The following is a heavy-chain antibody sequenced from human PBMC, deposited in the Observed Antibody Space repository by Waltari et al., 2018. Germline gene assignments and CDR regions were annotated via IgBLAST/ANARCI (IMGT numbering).Heavy chain of an antibody. D-gene: IGHD3-3*01. CDR1: GYTFTSYG. V-gene: IGHV1-18*04. CDR2: MGVHSAYNSNT. Sequence: QVQLVQSGAEVKKPGASVKVSCKDSGYTFTSYGISWVRQAPGQGLERLGWMGVHSAYNSNTTDSQKLQVRVTMATATSTISAYMELRSLGSDDAAVYYCARGRPYYDFWCCNEYFQHWGQGTLVTVSS. CDR3: ARGRPYYDFWCCNEYFQH. J-gene: IGHJ1*01.